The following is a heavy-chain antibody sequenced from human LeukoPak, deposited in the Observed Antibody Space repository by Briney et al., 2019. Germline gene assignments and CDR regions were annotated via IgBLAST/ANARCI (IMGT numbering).Heavy chain of an antibody. CDR3: ARVVPAARSLDP. CDR2: IIPIFGTA. J-gene: IGHJ5*02. V-gene: IGHV1-69*05. Sequence: SVKVSCKASGGTFSSYAISWVRQAPGQGLEWRGGIIPIFGTANYAQKFQGRVTITTDESTSTAYMELSSLRSEDTAVYYCARVVPAARSLDPWGQGTLVTVSS. D-gene: IGHD2-2*01. CDR1: GGTFSSYA.